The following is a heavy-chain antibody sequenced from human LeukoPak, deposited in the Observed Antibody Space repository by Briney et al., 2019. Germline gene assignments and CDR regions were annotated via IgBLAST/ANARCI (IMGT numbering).Heavy chain of an antibody. CDR2: IQYSGST. CDR3: ARYYDSSGYWSTPHFDS. CDR1: GDSVSGISFY. J-gene: IGHJ4*02. V-gene: IGHV4-61*01. D-gene: IGHD3-22*01. Sequence: SETLSLTCTVSGDSVSGISFYWSWIRQPPGKGLQYIGYIQYSGSTNYNPSLKSRVTISVDTSKNQFSLKLNSVTAADTAVYYCARYYDSSGYWSTPHFDSWGQGTLVTVSS.